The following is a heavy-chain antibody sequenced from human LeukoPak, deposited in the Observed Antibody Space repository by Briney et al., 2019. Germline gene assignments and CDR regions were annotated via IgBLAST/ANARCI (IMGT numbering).Heavy chain of an antibody. J-gene: IGHJ4*02. V-gene: IGHV1-2*02. Sequence: ASVKDSRKASGYTFTCYYMHWVRQAPGQGLEWKGWINPNSGGTNYAQKFQGRVTMTRHTSISTAYMELSRLRSDDTAVYYFARAVLGGYYDSSGYPPPFDYWGQGTRVTVSS. CDR1: GYTFTCYY. CDR2: INPNSGGT. D-gene: IGHD3-22*01. CDR3: ARAVLGGYYDSSGYPPPFDY.